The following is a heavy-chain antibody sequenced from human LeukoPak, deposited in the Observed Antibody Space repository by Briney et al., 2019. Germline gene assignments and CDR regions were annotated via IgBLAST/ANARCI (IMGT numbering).Heavy chain of an antibody. CDR3: ARDHGYSSSPGAFDI. CDR2: IYYSGST. Sequence: SGTLSLTCSVSGGSISSYYWSWIRQPPGKGLEWIGYIYYSGSTNYNPSLKSRVTISVDTSKNQFSLKLSSVTAADTAVYYCARDHGYSSSPGAFDIWGQGTMVTVSS. J-gene: IGHJ3*02. V-gene: IGHV4-59*01. CDR1: GGSISSYY. D-gene: IGHD6-13*01.